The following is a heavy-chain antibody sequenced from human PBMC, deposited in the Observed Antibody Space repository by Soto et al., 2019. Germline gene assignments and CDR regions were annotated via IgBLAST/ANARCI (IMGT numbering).Heavy chain of an antibody. CDR3: ARDFSYYYDSSGYYYYFDY. CDR1: GFTFSSYS. V-gene: IGHV3-21*01. J-gene: IGHJ4*02. Sequence: EVQLVESGGGLVKPGGSLRLSCAASGFTFSSYSMNWVRQAPGKGLKWVSSISSSSSYIYYADSVKGRFTISRDNAKNSLYLQMNSLRAEDTAVYYCARDFSYYYDSSGYYYYFDYWGQGTLVTVSS. CDR2: ISSSSSYI. D-gene: IGHD3-22*01.